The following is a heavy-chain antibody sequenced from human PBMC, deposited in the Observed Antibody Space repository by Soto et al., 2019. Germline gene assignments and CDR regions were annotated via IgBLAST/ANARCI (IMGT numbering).Heavy chain of an antibody. CDR2: IHYSGRV. CDR1: GGSISFDHYH. D-gene: IGHD2-21*02. V-gene: IGHV4-30-4*01. Sequence: QVQLQESGPGLVRPSQTLSLTCTVSGGSISFDHYHWTWIRQPAGKGLEWIGYIHYSGRVYYNPSLQSRVSMSVHTSKNLFSLKLSSVTAADTAVYFCVREDDCGDRDYYGLDVWGQGTTVTVSS. J-gene: IGHJ6*02. CDR3: VREDDCGDRDYYGLDV.